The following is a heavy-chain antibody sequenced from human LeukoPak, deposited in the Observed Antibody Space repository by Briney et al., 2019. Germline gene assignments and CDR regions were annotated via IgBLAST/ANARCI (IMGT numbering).Heavy chain of an antibody. CDR1: GFAFSSSG. D-gene: IGHD2-2*01. V-gene: IGHV3-30*02. CDR2: IRYDASNK. Sequence: GGSLRLSCAASGFAFSSSGMHWVRQAPGKGLEWVAFIRYDASNKYYADSVKGRFTISRDNSKNTLYLQMNSLRADDTAVYYCAKASGGIVVVPAATIDYWGQGTLVTVSS. CDR3: AKASGGIVVVPAATIDY. J-gene: IGHJ4*02.